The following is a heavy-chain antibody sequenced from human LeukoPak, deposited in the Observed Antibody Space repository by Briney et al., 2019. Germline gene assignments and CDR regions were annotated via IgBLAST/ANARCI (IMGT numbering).Heavy chain of an antibody. CDR1: GFTFSAYA. CDR3: AKGNIAELPAAPYY. D-gene: IGHD2-2*01. CDR2: IGSDNKP. J-gene: IGHJ4*02. V-gene: IGHV3-23*05. Sequence: GGSLRLSCEASGFTFSAYAMTWVRQAPGKGLEWVSSIGSDNKPHYSESVKGRFAISRDNSKNTLFLQMNSLRAEDTALYYCAKGNIAELPAAPYYWGQGTLVTVSS.